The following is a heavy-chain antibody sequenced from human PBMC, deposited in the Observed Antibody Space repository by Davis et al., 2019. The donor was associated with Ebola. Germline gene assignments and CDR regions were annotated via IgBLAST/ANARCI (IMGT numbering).Heavy chain of an antibody. CDR1: GGSISSSSSY. Sequence: SETLSLTCTVSGGSISSSSSYWGWLRQPPGKGLEWIGNIFYSGSTYYNPSLKSRVTISVDTSMNQFSLLLNSVTAADTAVHYCARQRVIEAGTGFDYWGQGTLVTVSS. J-gene: IGHJ4*02. V-gene: IGHV4-39*01. CDR2: IFYSGST. CDR3: ARQRVIEAGTGFDY. D-gene: IGHD6-13*01.